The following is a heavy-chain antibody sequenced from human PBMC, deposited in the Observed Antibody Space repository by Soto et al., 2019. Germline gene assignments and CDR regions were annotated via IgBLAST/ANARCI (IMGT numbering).Heavy chain of an antibody. D-gene: IGHD2-8*01. J-gene: IGHJ4*02. CDR3: AKGGYCTNGVCCNAIFDY. V-gene: IGHV3-23*01. CDR2: ISGSGGST. CDR1: GFTFSSHA. Sequence: RGARRLSCAASGFTFSSHAMSWVRQPPGKGLQWVSAISGSGGSTYYADSVKGRFTISRDNSKNTLYLQMNSLRAEDTAVYYCAKGGYCTNGVCCNAIFDYWGQGTLVTVSS.